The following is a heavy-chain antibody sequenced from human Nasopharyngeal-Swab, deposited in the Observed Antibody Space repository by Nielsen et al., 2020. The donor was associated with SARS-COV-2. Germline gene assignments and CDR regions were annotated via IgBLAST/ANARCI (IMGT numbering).Heavy chain of an antibody. CDR2: VSYNGKNK. Sequence: WIRQPPGKGLEWVSTVSYNGKNKYYADSVKGRFTISRDNSKNTLYLQMNSLRAEDTAVYYCARVEAGGEWELLPYYYYYMDVWGKGTTVTVSS. J-gene: IGHJ6*03. V-gene: IGHV3-30*04. CDR3: ARVEAGGEWELLPYYYYYMDV. D-gene: IGHD1-26*01.